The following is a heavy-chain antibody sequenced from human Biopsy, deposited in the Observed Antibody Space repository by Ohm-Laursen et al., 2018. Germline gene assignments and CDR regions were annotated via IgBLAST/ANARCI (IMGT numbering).Heavy chain of an antibody. CDR1: RGSISSYY. CDR3: GRREVVITHDAFDT. J-gene: IGHJ3*02. CDR2: MSNSGST. D-gene: IGHD3-22*01. V-gene: IGHV4-59*08. Sequence: SQTLSLTCTVSRGSISSYYWSWIRQPPGKGLEWIGYMSNSGSTNYNPSLKTRVTILVDTSKNQFSLKLNSVTAADTAVYYCGRREVVITHDAFDTWGQGTMVTVSS.